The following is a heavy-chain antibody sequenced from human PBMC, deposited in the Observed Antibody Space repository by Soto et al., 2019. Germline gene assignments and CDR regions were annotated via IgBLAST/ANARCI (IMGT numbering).Heavy chain of an antibody. V-gene: IGHV1-69*05. J-gene: IGHJ4*02. CDR3: ARDLGGWTDY. D-gene: IGHD6-19*01. CDR2: IIPLFNRV. CDR1: GVTFTNYA. Sequence: SVKVSCKAFGVTFTNYAITWVRQAPGQGLEWVGGIIPLFNRVYYAQKFQGRVTITRDTSASTAYMELSSLRSEDTTVYYCARDLGGWTDYWGQGTLVTVSS.